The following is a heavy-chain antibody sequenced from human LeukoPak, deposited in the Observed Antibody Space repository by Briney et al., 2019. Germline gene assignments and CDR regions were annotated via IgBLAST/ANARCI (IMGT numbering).Heavy chain of an antibody. CDR2: IRYDGSNK. J-gene: IGHJ3*02. CDR3: ARATGDGRHAFDI. D-gene: IGHD7-27*01. CDR1: GFTFSSYG. V-gene: IGHV3-30*02. Sequence: PGGSLRLSCAASGFTFSSYGMHWVRQAPGKGLEWVAFIRYDGSNKYYADSVKGRFTISRDNAKNSLYLQMNSLRAEDTAIYYCARATGDGRHAFDIWGQGTMVTVSS.